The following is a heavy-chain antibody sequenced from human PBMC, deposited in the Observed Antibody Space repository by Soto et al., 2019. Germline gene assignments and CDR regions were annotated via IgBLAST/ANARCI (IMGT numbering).Heavy chain of an antibody. Sequence: GGSLRLSCAASGFTFSNYGMHWVRQAPGKGLEWVAFIWYDENNKNYADSVKGRFTISRDNSKNTLYLQMNSLRAEDTAVYYCARDSRSFDYWGQGTLVTVSS. CDR3: ARDSRSFDY. CDR1: GFTFSNYG. J-gene: IGHJ4*02. V-gene: IGHV3-33*01. CDR2: IWYDENNK.